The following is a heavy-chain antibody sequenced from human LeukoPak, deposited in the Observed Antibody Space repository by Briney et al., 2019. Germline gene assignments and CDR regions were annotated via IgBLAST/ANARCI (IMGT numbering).Heavy chain of an antibody. V-gene: IGHV1-8*01. D-gene: IGHD2-2*01. CDR2: MNPNSGNT. Sequence: ASVKVSCKASGYTFTSYDINWVRQATGQGLEWMGWMNPNSGNTGYAQKLQGRVTMTTDTSTSTAYMELRSLRSDDTAVYYCARSYCSSTSCRYWYYFDYWGQGTLVTVSS. CDR1: GYTFTSYD. CDR3: ARSYCSSTSCRYWYYFDY. J-gene: IGHJ4*02.